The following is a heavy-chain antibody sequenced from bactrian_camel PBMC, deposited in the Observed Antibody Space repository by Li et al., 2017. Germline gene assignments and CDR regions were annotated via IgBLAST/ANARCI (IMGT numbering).Heavy chain of an antibody. CDR3: AADYRRGWSCSVDRSDYNN. CDR2: IDRDGRS. J-gene: IGHJ4*01. V-gene: IGHV3S53*01. Sequence: VQLVESGGGTVQHGESRRLSCTSNVYTTGFWCMAWFRHGRGKQGEGVATIDRDGRSSYADSVKGRFTISKDNAKKTMYLGMNNLLPEDSAAYYCAADYRRGWSCSVDRSDYNNWGQGTQVTV. CDR1: VYTTGFWC. D-gene: IGHD2*01.